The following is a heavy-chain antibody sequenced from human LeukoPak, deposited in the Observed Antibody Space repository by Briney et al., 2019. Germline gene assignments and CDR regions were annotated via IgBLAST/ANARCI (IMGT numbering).Heavy chain of an antibody. Sequence: SETLSLTCTVSGGSISSGGYYWSWIRQHPGKGLEWSGYIYYSGSTYYSPSLKSRVTISVDTSKNQFSLKLSSVTAADTAVYYCARVSGDYGDYPWFDPWGQGTLVTVSS. CDR3: ARVSGDYGDYPWFDP. D-gene: IGHD4-17*01. CDR2: IYYSGST. CDR1: GGSISSGGYY. V-gene: IGHV4-31*03. J-gene: IGHJ5*02.